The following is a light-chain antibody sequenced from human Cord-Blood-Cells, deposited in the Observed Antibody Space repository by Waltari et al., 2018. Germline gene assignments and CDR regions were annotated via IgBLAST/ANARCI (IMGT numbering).Light chain of an antibody. CDR3: QQYDNRMYT. J-gene: IGKJ2*01. CDR1: QDISNY. V-gene: IGKV1-33*01. CDR2: DAS. Sequence: DIQMTQSPSSLSASVGVRVTITCQASQDISNYLNWYQQKPRKAPKLLIYDASNLETGVPSRFSGSGSGTDFTFTISSLQPEDIATYYWQQYDNRMYTFGQGTKLEIK.